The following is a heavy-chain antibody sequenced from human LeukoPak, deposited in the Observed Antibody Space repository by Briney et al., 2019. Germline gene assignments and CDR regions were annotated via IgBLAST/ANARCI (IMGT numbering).Heavy chain of an antibody. V-gene: IGHV3-74*01. Sequence: GGSLRLTCAACGFTFSSYWMHWVRQAPGKGLVWVSRINGDGSTTSYADSMKGRFTISRDYAKDTLYLQMNSLRAEDTAVYYCARGTIYGLDAFDIWGQGTMVTVSS. J-gene: IGHJ3*02. D-gene: IGHD1-14*01. CDR3: ARGTIYGLDAFDI. CDR2: INGDGSTT. CDR1: GFTFSSYW.